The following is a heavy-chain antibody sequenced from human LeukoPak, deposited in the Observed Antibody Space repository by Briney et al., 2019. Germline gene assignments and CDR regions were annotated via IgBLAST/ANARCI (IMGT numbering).Heavy chain of an antibody. CDR3: ASKRDFYYGMDV. CDR1: GDSVSSNSAA. Sequence: SQTLSLTCAISGDSVSSNSAAWNWIRQSPSRGLESLGRTYYRSKWYNDYAESVKSRITFNPDTSKNQFSLQLNSVTPEDTAVYYCASKRDFYYGMDVWGHGTTVTVSS. V-gene: IGHV6-1*01. CDR2: TYYRSKWYN. J-gene: IGHJ6*02.